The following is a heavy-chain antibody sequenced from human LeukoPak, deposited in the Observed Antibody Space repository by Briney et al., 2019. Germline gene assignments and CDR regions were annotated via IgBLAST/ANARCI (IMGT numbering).Heavy chain of an antibody. D-gene: IGHD2-2*02. CDR2: IKQDGSEK. CDR1: GFTFSNYW. Sequence: GGSLRLSCAASGFTFSNYWMSWVRQAPGKGLEWVANIKQDGSEKYYVDSVKGRFTSSRDNAKNTLYLQMNSLRAEDTAVYYCARMNTYDAFDIWGQGTMVTVSS. CDR3: ARMNTYDAFDI. J-gene: IGHJ3*02. V-gene: IGHV3-7*01.